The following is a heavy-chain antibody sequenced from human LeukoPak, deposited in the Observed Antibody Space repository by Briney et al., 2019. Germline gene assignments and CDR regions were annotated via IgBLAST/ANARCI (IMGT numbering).Heavy chain of an antibody. J-gene: IGHJ4*02. V-gene: IGHV3-21*01. Sequence: GGSLRLSCAASGFTFSSYSMNWVRQAPGKGLEWVSSISSSSSYIYYADSVKGRFTISRGNAKNSLYLQMNSLRAEDTAVYYCARDAPYGIAAAGRLFDYWGQGTLVTVSS. D-gene: IGHD6-13*01. CDR2: ISSSSSYI. CDR1: GFTFSSYS. CDR3: ARDAPYGIAAAGRLFDY.